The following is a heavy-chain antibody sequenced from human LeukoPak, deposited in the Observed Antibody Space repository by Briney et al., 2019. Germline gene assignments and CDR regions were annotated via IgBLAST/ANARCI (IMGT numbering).Heavy chain of an antibody. J-gene: IGHJ5*02. V-gene: IGHV1-2*04. CDR2: IHPNSGGT. CDR3: ARGGYFDSPPPSNWFDP. CDR1: GYSFTGYY. D-gene: IGHD3-9*01. Sequence: ASVKVSCKASGYSFTGYYMHWVRQPPGQGLEWMGWIHPNSGGTNYAQKFQGWVTMTRDTSISTAYMELSRLRSDDTAVYYCARGGYFDSPPPSNWFDPWGQGTLVTVSS.